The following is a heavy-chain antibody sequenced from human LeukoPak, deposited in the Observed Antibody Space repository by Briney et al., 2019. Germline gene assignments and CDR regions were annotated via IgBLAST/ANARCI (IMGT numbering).Heavy chain of an antibody. D-gene: IGHD6-19*01. CDR1: GGSISSYY. J-gene: IGHJ3*02. CDR3: ASTPRYSSGWCEGAFDI. Sequence: KASETLSLTCTVSGGSISSYYWSWIRQPPGKGLEWIGYIYYSGSTNYNPSLKSRVTISVDTSKNQFSLKLSSVTAADTAVYYCASTPRYSSGWCEGAFDIWGQGTMVTVSS. CDR2: IYYSGST. V-gene: IGHV4-59*01.